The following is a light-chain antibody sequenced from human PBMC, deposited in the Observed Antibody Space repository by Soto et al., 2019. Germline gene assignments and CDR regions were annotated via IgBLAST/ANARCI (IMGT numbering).Light chain of an antibody. J-gene: IGKJ1*01. CDR3: QQYNSYSPT. CDR1: QDISKY. V-gene: IGKV1-33*01. Sequence: DLQMTQSPSSLSASVGDRITITCQASQDISKYLIWYQQTPGKAPKFLIYEASNLERGVPSRFSGSGSGTEFTLTISGLQPGDSATYYCQQYNSYSPTFGQGTKVEVK. CDR2: EAS.